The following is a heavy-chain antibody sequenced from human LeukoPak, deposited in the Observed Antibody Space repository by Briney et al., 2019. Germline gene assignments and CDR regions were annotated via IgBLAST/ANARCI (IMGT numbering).Heavy chain of an antibody. CDR2: ISSSSSYI. J-gene: IGHJ4*02. V-gene: IGHV3-21*01. Sequence: GGSLRLSCAASGFTFSNYNMNWVRQAPGKGLEWVASISSSSSYIYYADSLKGRFTISRDNAKNSLYLQMNSLRAEDTAVYYCARPYYYSSGSLPYWGQGTLVTVSS. CDR3: ARPYYYSSGSLPY. D-gene: IGHD3-10*01. CDR1: GFTFSNYN.